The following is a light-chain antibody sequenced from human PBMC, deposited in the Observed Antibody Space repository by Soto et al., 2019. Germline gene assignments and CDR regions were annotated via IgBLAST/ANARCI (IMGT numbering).Light chain of an antibody. CDR2: EGS. CDR3: CSYAGSSPYVV. CDR1: SSDVGSYNL. J-gene: IGLJ2*01. Sequence: QSALTQPASVSGSPGQSITISCTGTSSDVGSYNLVSWYQQHPGKAPKLMIYEGSKRPSGVSNRFSGSKSGNTASLTISGLQAEDEADYYCCSYAGSSPYVVFGGGTKLTGL. V-gene: IGLV2-23*01.